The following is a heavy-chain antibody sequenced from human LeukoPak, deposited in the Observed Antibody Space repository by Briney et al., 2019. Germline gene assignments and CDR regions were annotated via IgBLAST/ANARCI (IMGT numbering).Heavy chain of an antibody. D-gene: IGHD3-10*01. CDR1: GFTFSGSA. CDR3: TRPGSKGYYMDV. V-gene: IGHV3-73*01. CDR2: IRSKANSYAT. J-gene: IGHJ6*03. Sequence: PGGSLRLSCAASGFTFSGSAMHWVRQASGKGLEWVGRIRSKANSYATAYAASVKGRFTISRDDSKNTAYLQVNSLKTEDTAVYYCTRPGSKGYYMDVWGKGTTVTVSS.